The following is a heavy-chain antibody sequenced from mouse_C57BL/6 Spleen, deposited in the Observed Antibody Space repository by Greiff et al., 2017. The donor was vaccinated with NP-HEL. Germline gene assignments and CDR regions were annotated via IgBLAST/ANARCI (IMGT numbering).Heavy chain of an antibody. V-gene: IGHV1-18*01. CDR3: ARSYGSSEGFAY. D-gene: IGHD1-1*01. CDR1: GYTFTDYN. Sequence: EVQLQQSGPELVKPGASVKIPCKASGYTFTDYNMDWVKQSHGKSLEWIGDINPNNGGTIYNQKFKGKATLTVDKSSSTAYMEPRSLTSEDTAVYYCARSYGSSEGFAYWGQVTLVTVAA. CDR2: INPNNGGT. J-gene: IGHJ3*01.